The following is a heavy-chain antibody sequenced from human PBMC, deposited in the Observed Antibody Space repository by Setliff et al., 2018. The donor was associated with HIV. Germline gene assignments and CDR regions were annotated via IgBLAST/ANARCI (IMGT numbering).Heavy chain of an antibody. Sequence: GGSLRLSCAASGFTFSSYGMHWVRQAPGKGLEWVAVIWYDGSNKYYADSVKGRFTISRDNSKNTLYLQMNSLRAEDTAVYYCAKDLRARTASSGWPDYWGQGTLVTVSS. D-gene: IGHD6-19*01. CDR1: GFTFSSYG. J-gene: IGHJ4*02. V-gene: IGHV3-30*02. CDR3: AKDLRARTASSGWPDY. CDR2: IWYDGSNK.